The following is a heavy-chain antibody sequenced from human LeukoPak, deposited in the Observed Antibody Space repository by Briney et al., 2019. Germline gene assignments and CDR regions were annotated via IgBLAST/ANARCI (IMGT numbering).Heavy chain of an antibody. V-gene: IGHV1-2*06. CDR2: INPNSGGT. Sequence: GASVKVSCKASGYTFTDYYMHWVRQAPGQGLEWMGRINPNSGGTNYAQKFQDRVTMTRDTSIRTAYMELSTLRSDDTAVYYCARALYNWNDVGNDYWGQGTLVTVSS. CDR1: GYTFTDYY. D-gene: IGHD1-1*01. J-gene: IGHJ4*02. CDR3: ARALYNWNDVGNDY.